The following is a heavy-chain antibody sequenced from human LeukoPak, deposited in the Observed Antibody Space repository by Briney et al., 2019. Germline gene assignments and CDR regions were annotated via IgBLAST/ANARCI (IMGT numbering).Heavy chain of an antibody. V-gene: IGHV3-30*02. CDR2: IRYDGSNK. CDR3: AKEKKYYYDGSGYPGYDY. D-gene: IGHD3-22*01. Sequence: GGSLRLSCTASGFTFSIYGMHWVRQAPGKGLEWVAFIRYDGSNKYYADSVKGRFTISRDNSKNTLYLQMNSLRAEDTAVYYCAKEKKYYYDGSGYPGYDYWGQGTLVTVSS. J-gene: IGHJ4*02. CDR1: GFTFSIYG.